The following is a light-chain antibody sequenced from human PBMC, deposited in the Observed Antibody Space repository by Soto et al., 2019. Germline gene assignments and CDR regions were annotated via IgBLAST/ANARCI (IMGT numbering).Light chain of an antibody. CDR1: QSISIY. CDR3: QQSYSTQWT. J-gene: IGKJ1*01. Sequence: DIQMTQSPFSLSASVRDRGTITCLASQSISIYLNWYQLKPGKAPNLLMYGASNLQSGVPSRFSGSGSGTDFTLTISSLQPEDFATYFCQQSYSTQWTFGQGTKVDNK. CDR2: GAS. V-gene: IGKV1-39*01.